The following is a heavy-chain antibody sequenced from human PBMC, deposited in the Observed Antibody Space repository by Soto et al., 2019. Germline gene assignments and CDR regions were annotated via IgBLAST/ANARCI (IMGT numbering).Heavy chain of an antibody. V-gene: IGHV1-69*13. CDR3: AYTAYCGVDCPNYYYYYGMDG. Sequence: ASVKVSCKASGGTFSSYAISWVRQAPGQGLEWMGGIIPIFGTANYAQKFQGRVTITADESTSTAYMELSSLRSEDTAVYYCAYTAYCGVDCPNYYYYYGMDGWGQGSTVTVSS. CDR1: GGTFSSYA. D-gene: IGHD2-21*02. J-gene: IGHJ6*02. CDR2: IIPIFGTA.